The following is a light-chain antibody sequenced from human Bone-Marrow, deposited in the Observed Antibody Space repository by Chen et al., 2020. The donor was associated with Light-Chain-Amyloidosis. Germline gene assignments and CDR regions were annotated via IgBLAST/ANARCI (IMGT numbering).Light chain of an antibody. Sequence: QSVLSQPPSASGTPGQRVTISCSGGRSNIGSNTVNWYQHLPGKAPKLLIHTNSYRPSGVADRLAASKSGTSASLASSGLQSEDEADYSGATYDDSRNGAAFGGGTKLTVL. V-gene: IGLV1-44*01. CDR3: ATYDDSRNGAA. J-gene: IGLJ2*01. CDR2: TNS. CDR1: RSNIGSNT.